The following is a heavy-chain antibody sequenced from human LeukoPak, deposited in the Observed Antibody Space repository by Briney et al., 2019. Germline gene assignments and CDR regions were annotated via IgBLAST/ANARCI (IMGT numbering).Heavy chain of an antibody. CDR3: ARLRKIYGDLYYYYYGMDV. D-gene: IGHD4-17*01. J-gene: IGHJ6*02. CDR1: GGSFSGYY. CDR2: INHSGST. V-gene: IGHV4-34*01. Sequence: PSETLSLTCAVYGGSFSGYYWSWIRQPPGKGLEWIGEINHSGSTNYNPSLKSRVTISVDTSKNQFSLKLSSVTAADTAVYYCARLRKIYGDLYYYYYGMDVWGQGTTVTVSS.